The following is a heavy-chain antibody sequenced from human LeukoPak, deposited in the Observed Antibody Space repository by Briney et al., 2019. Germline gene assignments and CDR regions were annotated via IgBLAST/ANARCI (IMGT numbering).Heavy chain of an antibody. V-gene: IGHV1-8*01. D-gene: IGHD3-3*01. CDR2: MNPNNGGT. J-gene: IGHJ6*02. Sequence: ASVKVSCKASGYTFTIYDINWVRQAPGQGLEWVGWMNPNNGGTVYARKFQGRVTMTRDTSTGTSYIELSSLRPEDTAVYYCARGAIFGVTPRGYGMDVWGQGTTVTVSS. CDR3: ARGAIFGVTPRGYGMDV. CDR1: GYTFTIYD.